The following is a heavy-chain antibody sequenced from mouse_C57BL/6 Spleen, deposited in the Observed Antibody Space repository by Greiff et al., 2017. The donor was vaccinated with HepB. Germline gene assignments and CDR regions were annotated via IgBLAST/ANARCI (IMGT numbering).Heavy chain of an antibody. CDR2: INPNNGGT. CDR1: GYTFTDYY. V-gene: IGHV1-26*01. J-gene: IGHJ2*01. CDR3: ARREGNFDY. Sequence: VQLQQSGPELVKPGASVKISCKASGYTFTDYYMNWVKQSHGKSLEWIGDINPNNGGTSYNQKFKGKATLTVDKSSSTAYMELRSLTSEDSAVYYCARREGNFDYWGQGTTLAVSS.